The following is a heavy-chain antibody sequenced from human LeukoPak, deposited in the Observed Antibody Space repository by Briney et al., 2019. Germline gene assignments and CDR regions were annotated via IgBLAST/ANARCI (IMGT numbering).Heavy chain of an antibody. J-gene: IGHJ6*02. D-gene: IGHD3-16*01. CDR2: INPNSGGT. V-gene: IGHV1-2*04. Sequence: ASVKVSCKASGYTFTGYYMHWVRQAPGQGLEWMGWINPNSGGTNYAQKLQGWVTMTRDTSISTAYMELSRLRSDDTAVYYCARVRGSSTSGMDVWGQGTTVTVSS. CDR3: ARVRGSSTSGMDV. CDR1: GYTFTGYY.